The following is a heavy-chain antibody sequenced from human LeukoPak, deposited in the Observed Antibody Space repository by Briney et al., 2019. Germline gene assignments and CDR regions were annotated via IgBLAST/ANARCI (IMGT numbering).Heavy chain of an antibody. D-gene: IGHD6-19*01. CDR3: ARAVAGTGAFDI. CDR2: IYYTGST. J-gene: IGHJ3*02. Sequence: SETLSLTCTVSGGSISSYYWSWIRQPPGKGLEWIGNIYYTGSTYYNPSLKSRVTISVDTSKNQFSLKLSSVTAADTAVYYCARAVAGTGAFDIWGQGTMVTVSS. V-gene: IGHV4-59*12. CDR1: GGSISSYY.